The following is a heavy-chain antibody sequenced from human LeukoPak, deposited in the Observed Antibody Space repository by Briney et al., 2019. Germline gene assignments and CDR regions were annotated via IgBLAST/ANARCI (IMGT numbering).Heavy chain of an antibody. CDR2: IHYSGRT. Sequence: SSETLSLPCTVSGGSTHSSSYYWAWIRQPPGKGLEWIGTIHYSGRTYYNPSLESRVTISVDTSKNQFSLKLTSVTAADTTVYYCARLDSFHLITNWGQGTLVTVSS. D-gene: IGHD3-9*01. V-gene: IGHV4-39*01. CDR3: ARLDSFHLITN. CDR1: GGSTHSSSYY. J-gene: IGHJ4*02.